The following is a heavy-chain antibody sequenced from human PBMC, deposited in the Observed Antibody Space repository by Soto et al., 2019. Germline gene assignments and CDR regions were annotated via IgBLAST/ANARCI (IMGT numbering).Heavy chain of an antibody. D-gene: IGHD2-2*01. V-gene: IGHV1-2*04. J-gene: IGHJ4*02. CDR3: AREGYCSSTSCYAILDY. CDR2: INPNSGGT. Sequence: QVQLVQSGAEVKKPGASVKVSCKASGYTFTGYYMHWVRQAPGQGLEWMGWINPNSGGTNYAQKFQGWVTMTRDTSISTAYMELSRRRSDDTAVYYCAREGYCSSTSCYAILDYWGQGTLVTVSS. CDR1: GYTFTGYY.